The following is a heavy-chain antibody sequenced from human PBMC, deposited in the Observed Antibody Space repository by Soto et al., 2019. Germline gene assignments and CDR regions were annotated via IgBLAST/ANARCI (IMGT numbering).Heavy chain of an antibody. CDR3: ARHKDTSSRYLLPDY. CDR2: ISYDPTYK. CDR1: GFTFSTYP. J-gene: IGHJ4*02. Sequence: VGSLRLSCAASGFTFSTYPMHWVRQAPGKGLEWVTFISYDPTYKYYADSVKGRVTISVDTSKNQFSLKLSSVTAADTAVYYCARHKDTSSRYLLPDYWGQGTLVTVSS. D-gene: IGHD6-13*01. V-gene: IGHV3-30*04.